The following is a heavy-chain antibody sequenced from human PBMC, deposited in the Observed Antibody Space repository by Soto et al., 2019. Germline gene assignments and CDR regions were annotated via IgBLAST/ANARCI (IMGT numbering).Heavy chain of an antibody. CDR1: GFTFSSYG. Sequence: GGSLRLSCAASGFTFSSYGMHWVRQAPGKGLEWVAVISYDGSNKYYADSVKGRFPISRDNSKNTLYLQMNSLRAEDTAVYYCAKGGIRGGPGYYYYYGMDVWGQGTTVTVSS. CDR3: AKGGIRGGPGYYYYYGMDV. CDR2: ISYDGSNK. D-gene: IGHD2-15*01. J-gene: IGHJ6*02. V-gene: IGHV3-30*18.